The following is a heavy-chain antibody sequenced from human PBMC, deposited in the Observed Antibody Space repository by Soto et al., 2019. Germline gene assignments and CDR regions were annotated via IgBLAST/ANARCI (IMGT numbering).Heavy chain of an antibody. V-gene: IGHV1-18*01. CDR3: ARDIGQQWLEDRFDY. D-gene: IGHD6-19*01. CDR2: ISAYNGNT. J-gene: IGHJ4*02. CDR1: GYTFTSYG. Sequence: QVQLVQSGAEVKKPGASVKVSCKASGYTFTSYGISWVRQAPGQGLEWMGWISAYNGNTNYAQKLHDRVTMTTDTSTSTAYMELRSLRSDDTAVYYCARDIGQQWLEDRFDYWGQGTLVTVSS.